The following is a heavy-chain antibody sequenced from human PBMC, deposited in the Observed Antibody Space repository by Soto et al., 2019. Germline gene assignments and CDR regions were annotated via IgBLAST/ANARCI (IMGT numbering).Heavy chain of an antibody. CDR1: GFAFDDYA. V-gene: IGHV3-9*01. D-gene: IGHD6-13*01. J-gene: IGHJ1*01. CDR2: INWNSGSI. Sequence: LRLSCAASGFAFDDYAMHWVGQVPLKGLEWVSGINWNSGSIGYADSVKGRFTISRDNAKNSLHLQMNSLRAEDTAFYYCVKDESINWYSGHFRHWGQGTLVTVSS. CDR3: VKDESINWYSGHFRH.